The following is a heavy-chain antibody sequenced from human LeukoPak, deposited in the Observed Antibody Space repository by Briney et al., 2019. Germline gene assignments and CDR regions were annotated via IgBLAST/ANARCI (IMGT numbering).Heavy chain of an antibody. D-gene: IGHD3-10*01. Sequence: ASVKVSCKASGGTFSSYAISWVRQAPGQGLEWMGGIIPIFGTANYAQKFQGRVTITADKSTSTAYMELSSLRSEDTAVYYCARGPAGPPYYFDYWGRGTLVTVSS. CDR1: GGTFSSYA. CDR2: IIPIFGTA. J-gene: IGHJ4*02. CDR3: ARGPAGPPYYFDY. V-gene: IGHV1-69*06.